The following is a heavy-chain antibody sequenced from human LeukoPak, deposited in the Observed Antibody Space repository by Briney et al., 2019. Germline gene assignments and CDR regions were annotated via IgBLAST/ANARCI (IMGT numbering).Heavy chain of an antibody. CDR3: ARDLHWGASDY. V-gene: IGHV3-21*01. CDR2: ISSSSSYI. D-gene: IGHD1-26*01. J-gene: IGHJ4*02. CDR1: GFTFSSYS. Sequence: GGSLRLSCAASGFTFSSYSMNWVRQAPGKGLEWVSSISSSSSYIYYADSVKGRLTISRDNAKNTLYLQMNSLGVEDAAVYYCARDLHWGASDYWGQGTLVTVSS.